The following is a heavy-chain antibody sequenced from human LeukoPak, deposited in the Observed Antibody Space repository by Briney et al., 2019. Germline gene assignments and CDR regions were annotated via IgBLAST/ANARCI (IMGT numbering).Heavy chain of an antibody. D-gene: IGHD1-26*01. CDR1: GFTVSSNY. CDR3: AGLSSGTYYSAFGI. V-gene: IGHV3-66*02. CDR2: IYSGGST. J-gene: IGHJ3*02. Sequence: PGGSLRHSCAASGFTVSSNYMSWVRQAPGRGLEWVAVIYSGGSTYYADSVKGRFTISRDNSKNTLSLQMNSLRTDDTAVYYCAGLSSGTYYSAFGIWGQGTMVTVSS.